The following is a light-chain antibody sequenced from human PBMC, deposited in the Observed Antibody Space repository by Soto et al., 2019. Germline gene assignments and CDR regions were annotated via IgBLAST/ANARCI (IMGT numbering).Light chain of an antibody. Sequence: EIVLTQSPGTLSLSPEERATLSCRASQSVSSSYLAWYQQKPGQAPRLLIYGASSRATGIPDRFSGSGSGTDFTLTISRLEPEDFAVYYCQQDGSPPLTFGGGTKVEIK. V-gene: IGKV3-20*01. CDR2: GAS. CDR1: QSVSSSY. J-gene: IGKJ4*01. CDR3: QQDGSPPLT.